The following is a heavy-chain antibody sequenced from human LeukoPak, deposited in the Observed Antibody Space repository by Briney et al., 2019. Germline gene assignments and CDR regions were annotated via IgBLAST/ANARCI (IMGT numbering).Heavy chain of an antibody. D-gene: IGHD3-22*01. CDR3: ARDIDDSSGPLGY. CDR2: IIPIFGTA. V-gene: IGHV1-69*13. Sequence: VASVKVSCKASGGTFSSYAISWVRQAPGRGLEWMGGIIPIFGTANYAQKFQGRVTITADESTSTAYMELSSLRSEDTAVYYCARDIDDSSGPLGYWGQGTLVTVSS. CDR1: GGTFSSYA. J-gene: IGHJ4*02.